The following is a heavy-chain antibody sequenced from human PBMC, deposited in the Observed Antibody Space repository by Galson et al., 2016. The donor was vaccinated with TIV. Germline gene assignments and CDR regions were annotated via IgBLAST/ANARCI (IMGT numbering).Heavy chain of an antibody. J-gene: IGHJ4*02. CDR2: ISYDGSHT. V-gene: IGHV3-30*04. CDR3: ATDSGYSVDWYPGR. Sequence: SLRLSCAASGFTFSTYAMPWVRQAPGKGLEWVAVISYDGSHTYYADSVKGRFTISRDNSKNTVYLQMNSLRPEDTAFYYCATDSGYSVDWYPGRWGQGTLVTVSS. D-gene: IGHD6-19*01. CDR1: GFTFSTYA.